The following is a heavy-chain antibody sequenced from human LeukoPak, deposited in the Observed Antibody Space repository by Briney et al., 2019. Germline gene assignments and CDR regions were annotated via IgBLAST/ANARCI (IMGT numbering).Heavy chain of an antibody. V-gene: IGHV4-30-4*01. CDR2: IYYSGST. Sequence: PSQTLSLTCTVSGGSISSGDYYWSWIRQPPGKGLEWIGCIYYSGSTYYNPSLKSRVTISVDTSKNQFSLKLSSVTAADTAMYYCARAEYYYDSSGTLRPYYFDYWGQGTLVTVSS. CDR3: ARAEYYYDSSGTLRPYYFDY. CDR1: GGSISSGDYY. D-gene: IGHD3-22*01. J-gene: IGHJ4*02.